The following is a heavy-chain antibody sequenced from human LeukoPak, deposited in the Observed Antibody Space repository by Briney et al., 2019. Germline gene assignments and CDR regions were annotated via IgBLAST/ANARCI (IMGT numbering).Heavy chain of an antibody. J-gene: IGHJ5*02. Sequence: PSETLSLTCTVSGGSISSYWSWIRQPAGKGVEWIGRIYASGNNNYNTDYNPSLTSRVTMSVDTSKNQFSLKLTSVTAADTAVYYCARDSGTTGEVKFDPWGQGTLVTVSS. CDR2: IYASGNNNYNT. CDR1: GGSISSY. CDR3: ARDSGTTGEVKFDP. V-gene: IGHV4-4*07. D-gene: IGHD3-10*01.